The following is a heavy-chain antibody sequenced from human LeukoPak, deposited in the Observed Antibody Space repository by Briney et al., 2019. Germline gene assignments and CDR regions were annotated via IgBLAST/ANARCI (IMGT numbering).Heavy chain of an antibody. Sequence: GGSLRLSCAASGLTFSSYWMSWVRQAPGKGLEWVAGIKEDGSEKYYVDSVKGRFTISRDNAKNSLYLQMNSLRAEDTAVYYCARHAHYGSNLFDYWGQGTLVTVSS. CDR3: ARHAHYGSNLFDY. D-gene: IGHD4/OR15-4a*01. V-gene: IGHV3-7*01. CDR1: GLTFSSYW. CDR2: IKEDGSEK. J-gene: IGHJ4*02.